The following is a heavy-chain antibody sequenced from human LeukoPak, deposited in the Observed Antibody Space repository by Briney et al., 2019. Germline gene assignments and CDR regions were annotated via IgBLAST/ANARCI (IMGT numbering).Heavy chain of an antibody. CDR3: AKMQGYFDY. J-gene: IGHJ4*02. CDR2: ITGDGTTT. V-gene: IGHV3-23*01. CDR1: GLTFSSYG. Sequence: PGGSLRLSCEASGLTFSSYGMSWVRQAPGKGLQWVSAITGDGTTTYYADSEKGRFTISRDNSKNMLYLQMSSLRAEDTAVYYCAKMQGYFDYWGQGTLVPVSS.